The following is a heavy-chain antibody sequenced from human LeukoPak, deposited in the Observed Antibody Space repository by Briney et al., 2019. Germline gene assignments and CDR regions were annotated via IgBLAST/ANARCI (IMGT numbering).Heavy chain of an antibody. V-gene: IGHV1-69*05. J-gene: IGHJ5*02. CDR3: YRSRPAKFDP. CDR1: GGTFSSYA. Sequence: ASVKVSCKASGGTFSSYAISWVRQAPGQGLEWMGGIIPIFGTANYAQKFQGRVTITTDESTSTAYMELSSLRSEDAAVYYCYRSRPAKFDPWGQGTLVTVSS. D-gene: IGHD1-14*01. CDR2: IIPIFGTA.